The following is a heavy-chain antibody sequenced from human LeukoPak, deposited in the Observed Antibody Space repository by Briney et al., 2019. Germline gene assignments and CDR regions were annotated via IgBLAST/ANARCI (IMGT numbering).Heavy chain of an antibody. CDR3: ARLSRYYYYMDV. D-gene: IGHD2-2*01. V-gene: IGHV4-39*01. Sequence: SETLSLTCTVSGDSISSSSYYWGWIRQPPGKGLEWIGSIYYSGSTYYNPSLKSRVTIFVDTSKNQFSLKLSSVTAADTAVYYCARLSRYYYYMDVWGKGTTVTVPS. CDR2: IYYSGST. J-gene: IGHJ6*03. CDR1: GDSISSSSYY.